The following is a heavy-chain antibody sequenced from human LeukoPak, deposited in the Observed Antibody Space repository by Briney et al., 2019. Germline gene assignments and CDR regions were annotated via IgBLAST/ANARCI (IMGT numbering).Heavy chain of an antibody. V-gene: IGHV3-9*01. CDR1: GFTFDDYA. J-gene: IGHJ6*02. Sequence: GGSLRLSCAASGFTFDDYAMHWVRQAPGKGLEWVSGISWNSGSIGYADSVKGRFTISRDDAKNSLYLQMNSLRAEDTAVYYCARFLPDIVVVPAATTAFYYYYGMDVWGQGTTVTVSS. CDR2: ISWNSGSI. CDR3: ARFLPDIVVVPAATTAFYYYYGMDV. D-gene: IGHD2-2*01.